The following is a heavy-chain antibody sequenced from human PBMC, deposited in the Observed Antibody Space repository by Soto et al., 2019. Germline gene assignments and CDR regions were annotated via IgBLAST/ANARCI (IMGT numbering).Heavy chain of an antibody. V-gene: IGHV3-23*01. CDR3: AKEGSSTDPYYYGSGSYFRGWYYYYYMDV. D-gene: IGHD3-10*01. CDR1: GFTFSSYA. Sequence: GGSLRLSCAASGFTFSSYAMSWVRQAPGKGLEWVSAISGSGGSTYYADSVKGRFTISRDNSKNTLYLQMNRLRAEDTAVYYCAKEGSSTDPYYYGSGSYFRGWYYYYYMDVWGKGTTVTVSS. J-gene: IGHJ6*03. CDR2: ISGSGGST.